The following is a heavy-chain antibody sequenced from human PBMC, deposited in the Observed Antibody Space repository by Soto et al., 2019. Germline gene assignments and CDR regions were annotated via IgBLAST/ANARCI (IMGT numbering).Heavy chain of an antibody. CDR2: IIPIFGTA. CDR3: ARDSSGPDGSRYFDY. CDR1: GGTFSSYA. V-gene: IGHV1-69*13. J-gene: IGHJ4*02. D-gene: IGHD6-19*01. Sequence: GASVKVSCKASGGTFSSYAISWVRQAPGQGLEWMGGIIPIFGTANYAQKFQGRVTITADESTSTAYMELSSLRSEDTAVYYCARDSSGPDGSRYFDYWGQGTLVTVSS.